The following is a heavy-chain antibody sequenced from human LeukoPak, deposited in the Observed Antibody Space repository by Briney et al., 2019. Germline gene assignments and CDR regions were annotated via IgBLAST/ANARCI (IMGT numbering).Heavy chain of an antibody. V-gene: IGHV3-23*01. CDR2: TSGSGGST. CDR3: AKRSDYSGNWNYFDY. CDR1: GFTFSNYA. D-gene: IGHD4-23*01. Sequence: GGSLRLSCAASGFTFSNYAMSWVRQAPGKGLEWVSATSGSGGSTYYADSVKGRFTISRDNSKNTLYLQMNSLRVEDTAVYYCAKRSDYSGNWNYFDYWGQGTLVTVSS. J-gene: IGHJ4*02.